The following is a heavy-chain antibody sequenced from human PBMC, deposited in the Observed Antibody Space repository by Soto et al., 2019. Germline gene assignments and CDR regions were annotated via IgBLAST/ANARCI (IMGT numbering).Heavy chain of an antibody. CDR2: IYPGDSDT. CDR3: ARPANTVADHFDL. D-gene: IGHD4-17*01. Sequence: PGESLKISCKGSGYTFTDYWIGWVRQLPGKGLEWMGIIYPGDSDTRYSPSFQGHVTTSADQSINTAYLQWDSLKASDTAIYYCARPANTVADHFDLWGQGTPVTVSS. J-gene: IGHJ4*02. CDR1: GYTFTDYW. V-gene: IGHV5-51*01.